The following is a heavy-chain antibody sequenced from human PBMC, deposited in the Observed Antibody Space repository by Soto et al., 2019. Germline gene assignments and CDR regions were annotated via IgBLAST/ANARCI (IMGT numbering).Heavy chain of an antibody. V-gene: IGHV3-23*01. CDR1: GFTFSSYA. D-gene: IGHD1-26*01. CDR3: AKVGPRWELYHWYFDL. J-gene: IGHJ2*01. CDR2: ISGSGGST. Sequence: EVQLLESGGGLVQPGGSLRLSCAASGFTFSSYAMSWVRQAPGKGLEWVSAISGSGGSTYYAASAKGRFTISRDNSKNTLYLQMNSLRAEDPAVYYCAKVGPRWELYHWYFDLWGRGTLVTVSS.